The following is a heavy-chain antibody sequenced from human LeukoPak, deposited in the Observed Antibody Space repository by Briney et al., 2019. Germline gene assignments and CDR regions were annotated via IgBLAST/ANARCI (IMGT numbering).Heavy chain of an antibody. CDR2: MSGNGVSA. V-gene: IGHV3-23*01. J-gene: IGHJ6*02. CDR3: AKGGV. Sequence: GGSLRLSCGASGFTFSSHAMSWVRQAPGKGLEYVSDMSGNGVSAHYADSVKGRFTISRGNSKNTLYLQMNSLRVEDTALYYCAKGGVWGQGIAVTVSS. CDR1: GFTFSSHA.